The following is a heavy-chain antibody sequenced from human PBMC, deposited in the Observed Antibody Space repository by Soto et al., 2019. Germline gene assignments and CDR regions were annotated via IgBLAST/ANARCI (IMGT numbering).Heavy chain of an antibody. V-gene: IGHV1-69*13. J-gene: IGHJ6*02. CDR1: GGTFSSYA. D-gene: IGHD6-6*01. CDR3: ARAWRLAARPTYYYYYYGMDV. Sequence: SVKVSCKASGGTFSSYAISWVRQAPGQGLEWMGGIIPIFGTANYAQKFQGRVTITADESTSTAYMELSSLRSEDTAVYYCARAWRLAARPTYYYYYYGMDVWGQGTTVTVSS. CDR2: IIPIFGTA.